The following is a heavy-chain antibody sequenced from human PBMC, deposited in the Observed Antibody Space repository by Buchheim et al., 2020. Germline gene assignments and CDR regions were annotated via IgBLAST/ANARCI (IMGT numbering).Heavy chain of an antibody. Sequence: QVQLQQSGPGLVKPSGTLSLTCTVSDDSISSDNWWSWVRQSPEKGLEWIGDVHHSGRTNSNPSLKSRVTISIDKFQNQFSLRLTSLSAADTAVYYCAKEDFWFDPWGQGTL. CDR3: AKEDFWFDP. D-gene: IGHD3-3*01. CDR1: DDSISSDNW. CDR2: VHHSGRT. V-gene: IGHV4-4*02. J-gene: IGHJ5*02.